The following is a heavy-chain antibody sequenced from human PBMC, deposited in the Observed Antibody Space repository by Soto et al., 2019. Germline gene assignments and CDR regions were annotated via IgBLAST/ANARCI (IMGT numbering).Heavy chain of an antibody. D-gene: IGHD6-13*01. V-gene: IGHV1-18*01. Sequence: ASVKVACKASCYTFTSSGVSWVRQAPGQGLEWMGWISAYNGNTNYAQKLQGRVTMTTDTSTSTAYMELRSLRSDDTAVYYCARDDSSSWYGTDAFDIWGQGTMVTVSS. J-gene: IGHJ3*02. CDR3: ARDDSSSWYGTDAFDI. CDR1: CYTFTSSG. CDR2: ISAYNGNT.